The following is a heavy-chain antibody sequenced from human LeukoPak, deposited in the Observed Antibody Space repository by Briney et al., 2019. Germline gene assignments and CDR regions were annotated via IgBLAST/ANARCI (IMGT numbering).Heavy chain of an antibody. Sequence: SETLSLTCTVSGGSISSSSYYWGWIRQPPGKGLEWIGSIYYSGSTYYNPSLKSRVTISVDTSKNQFSLKLSSVTAADTAVYYCARVSSSWYGVDYWGQGTLVTVSS. D-gene: IGHD6-13*01. CDR1: GGSISSSSYY. J-gene: IGHJ4*02. CDR3: ARVSSSWYGVDY. CDR2: IYYSGST. V-gene: IGHV4-39*07.